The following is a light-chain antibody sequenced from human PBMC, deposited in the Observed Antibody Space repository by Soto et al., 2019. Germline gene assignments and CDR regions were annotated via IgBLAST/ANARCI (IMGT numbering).Light chain of an antibody. Sequence: EIVMTQSPATLSVSLGDRATLSSRASQSVGSYLTWYQQKPGQAPRLPIYGASTRATGIPARFSGSGSETDFTLTISSLQSEDFAVYYCQQYDSWPPSYTFGQGTKLEIK. CDR2: GAS. V-gene: IGKV3-15*01. J-gene: IGKJ2*01. CDR1: QSVGSY. CDR3: QQYDSWPPSYT.